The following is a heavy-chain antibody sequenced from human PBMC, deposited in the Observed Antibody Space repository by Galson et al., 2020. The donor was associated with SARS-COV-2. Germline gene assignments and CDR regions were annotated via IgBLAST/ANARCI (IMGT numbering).Heavy chain of an antibody. J-gene: IGHJ4*02. CDR2: IDYSGST. CDR3: ARGRWLRGRFDY. CDR1: GGSISSGGYY. Sequence: ETSETLSLTCTVSGGSISSGGYYWSWLRQHPGKGLEWIGYIDYSGSTYYNPSLKSRVTISVDTSKNKFFLKLSSVTAADTAVYYCARGRWLRGRFDYWGQGTLVTVFS. V-gene: IGHV4-31*03. D-gene: IGHD5-12*01.